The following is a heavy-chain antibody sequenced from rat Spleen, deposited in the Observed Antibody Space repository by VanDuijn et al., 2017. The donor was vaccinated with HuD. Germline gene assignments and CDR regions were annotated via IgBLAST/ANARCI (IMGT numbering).Heavy chain of an antibody. CDR3: TREDVNYGSYFYY. CDR2: ITGSGGNT. Sequence: EVQLVESGGGLVQPGGSLKLSCVASGFTFNKYWMTWIRQAPGKGLEWIASITGSGGNTYYPDSVQGRLTISRDNAKSTLYLQMNSLRSEDTATYFCTREDVNYGSYFYYWGQGVMVTVSS. J-gene: IGHJ2*01. D-gene: IGHD1-3*01. CDR1: GFTFNKYW. V-gene: IGHV5-31*01.